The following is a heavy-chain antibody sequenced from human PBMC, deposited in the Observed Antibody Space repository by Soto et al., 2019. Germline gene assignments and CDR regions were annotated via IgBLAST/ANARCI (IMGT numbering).Heavy chain of an antibody. CDR3: ARWSGSREFDP. CDR1: GFTFSSYW. J-gene: IGHJ5*02. CDR2: INSDGSST. D-gene: IGHD6-13*01. Sequence: PGGSLRLSCAASGFTFSSYWMHWVRQAPGKGLVWVSRINSDGSSTSYADSVKGRFTISRDNAKNTLYLQMNSLRAEDTAVYYCARWSGSREFDPWGQGTLVTVSS. V-gene: IGHV3-74*01.